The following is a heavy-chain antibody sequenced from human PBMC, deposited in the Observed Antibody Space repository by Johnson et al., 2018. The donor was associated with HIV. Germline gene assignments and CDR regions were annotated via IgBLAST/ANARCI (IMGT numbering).Heavy chain of an antibody. CDR1: GFTFDEYD. J-gene: IGHJ3*02. CDR2: IRYDGSNK. D-gene: IGHD1-26*01. V-gene: IGHV3-30*02. CDR3: ARVRGGRGHGAFDI. Sequence: QVQLVESGGGVARPGGSLRLSCEASGFTFDEYDMSWVRQAPGKGLEWVAFIRYDGSNKYYADSVKGRFTISRDNSKNKLYLQMNSLRTEDTAVYYCARVRGGRGHGAFDIWGQGTMVTVSS.